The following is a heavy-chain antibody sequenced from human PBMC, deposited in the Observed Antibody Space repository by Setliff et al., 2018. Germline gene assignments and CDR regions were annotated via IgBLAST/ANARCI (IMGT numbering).Heavy chain of an antibody. CDR1: GYSISSGHY. CDR2: TAHRGST. Sequence: SETLSLTCTVSGYSISSGHYWGWIRQPPGRGLEGIGSTAHRGSTYYNPSLRSRVTISLDTSKNQFSPKLTSMTAADTAVHYFSRVCYSFWSGSYYFYSMDVWGKGTTVPVSS. J-gene: IGHJ6*03. D-gene: IGHD3-3*01. V-gene: IGHV4-38-2*02. CDR3: SRVCYSFWSGSYYFYSMDV.